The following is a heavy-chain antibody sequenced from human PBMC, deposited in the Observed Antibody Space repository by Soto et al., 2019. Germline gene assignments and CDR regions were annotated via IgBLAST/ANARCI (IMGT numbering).Heavy chain of an antibody. CDR3: AKGYSGYDYYYYGMDV. V-gene: IGHV3-23*01. J-gene: IGHJ6*02. CDR2: ISGSGGST. D-gene: IGHD5-12*01. CDR1: GFTFSSYA. Sequence: GSLRLSCAASGFTFSSYAMSWVRQAPGKGLEWVSAISGSGGSTYYADSVKGRFTISRDNSKNTLYLQMNSLRAEDTAVYYCAKGYSGYDYYYYGMDVWGQGTTVTVSS.